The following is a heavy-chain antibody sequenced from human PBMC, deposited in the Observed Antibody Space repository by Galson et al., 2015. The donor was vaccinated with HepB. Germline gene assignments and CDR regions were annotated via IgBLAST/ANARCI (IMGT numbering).Heavy chain of an antibody. CDR3: AKGASGYSYGYVGYYYYGMDV. CDR2: IWYDGSNK. J-gene: IGHJ6*02. CDR1: GFTFSSYG. D-gene: IGHD5-18*01. Sequence: SLRLSCAASGFTFSSYGMHWVRQAPGKGLEWVAVIWYDGSNKYYADSVKGRFTISRDNSKNTLYLQMNSLRAEDTAVYYCAKGASGYSYGYVGYYYYGMDVWGQGTTVTASS. V-gene: IGHV3-33*06.